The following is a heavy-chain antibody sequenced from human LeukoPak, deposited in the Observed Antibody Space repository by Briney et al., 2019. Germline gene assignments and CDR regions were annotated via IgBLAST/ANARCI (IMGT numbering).Heavy chain of an antibody. Sequence: PGGSLRLSCTASGFTFSNFWMNWVRQAPGKGLEWVGRIKSKTDGGTTDYAAPVKGRFTISRDDSKNTLYLQMNSLKTEDTAVYYCTNFYGGSYYYYGMDVWGQGTTVTVSS. CDR1: GFTFSNFW. CDR2: IKSKTDGGTT. D-gene: IGHD1-26*01. J-gene: IGHJ6*02. CDR3: TNFYGGSYYYYGMDV. V-gene: IGHV3-15*07.